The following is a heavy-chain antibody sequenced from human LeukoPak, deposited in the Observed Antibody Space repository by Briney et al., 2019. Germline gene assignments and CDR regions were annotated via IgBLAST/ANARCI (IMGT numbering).Heavy chain of an antibody. J-gene: IGHJ4*02. CDR1: GDSVSSNSVT. V-gene: IGHV6-1*01. Sequence: SQTLSLTCAISGDSVSSNSVTWNWIRQSPSRGLEWLGRTYYRSKWSSGYAESVKSRITINPDTSKNQFSLQLKSETPEDTAVYYCARSQTGGTFDYWGQGALVTVSS. CDR2: TYYRSKWSS. CDR3: ARSQTGGTFDY. D-gene: IGHD1-26*01.